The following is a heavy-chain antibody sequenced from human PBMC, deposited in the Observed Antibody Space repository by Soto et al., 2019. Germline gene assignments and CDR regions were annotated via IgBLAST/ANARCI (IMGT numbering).Heavy chain of an antibody. D-gene: IGHD2-2*01. J-gene: IGHJ6*02. CDR1: GGSISSGGYY. CDR2: IYYSGST. V-gene: IGHV4-31*03. Sequence: QVQLQESGPGLVKPSQTLSLTCTVSGGSISSGGYYWSWIRQHPGKGLEWIGYIYYSGSTYYNPSLKSRVTISVDASKNHFSLKLSSVTAADTAVYYCARDRTRYCSSTSCYYYGMDVWGQGTTVTVSS. CDR3: ARDRTRYCSSTSCYYYGMDV.